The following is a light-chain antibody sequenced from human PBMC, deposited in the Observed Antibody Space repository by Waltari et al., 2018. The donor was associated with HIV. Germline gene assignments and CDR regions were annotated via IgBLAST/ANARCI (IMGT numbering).Light chain of an antibody. Sequence: QSVLTQPPSATGTPGQRVTISCSGSSSNIGRNTVNWYQQLPGTAPKLLIYAKNLRPSGVPDRFSVSKSDTSASLAISGLQSEDEADYYCAAWDDSLNGRVFGGGTKLTVL. V-gene: IGLV1-44*01. CDR1: SSNIGRNT. CDR3: AAWDDSLNGRV. J-gene: IGLJ3*02. CDR2: AKN.